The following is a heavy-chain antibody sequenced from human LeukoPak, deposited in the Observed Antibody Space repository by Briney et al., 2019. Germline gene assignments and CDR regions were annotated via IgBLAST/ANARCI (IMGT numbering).Heavy chain of an antibody. D-gene: IGHD3-22*01. CDR1: GFTFSSYA. V-gene: IGHV3-23*01. J-gene: IGHJ4*02. Sequence: GGSLRLSCAASGFTFSSYAMSWVRQAPGKGLEWVSAISGSGGSTYYADSVKGRFTISRDNSKNTLYLQMNSLRAEDTAVYYCAKDQRGSTMIVPVITQGYDYWGQGTLVTVSS. CDR3: AKDQRGSTMIVPVITQGYDY. CDR2: ISGSGGST.